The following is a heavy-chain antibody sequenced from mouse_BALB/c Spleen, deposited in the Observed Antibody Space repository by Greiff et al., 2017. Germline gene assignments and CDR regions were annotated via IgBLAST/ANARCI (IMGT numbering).Heavy chain of an antibody. D-gene: IGHD2-14*01. CDR3: AREDYRYDGRFAY. J-gene: IGHJ3*01. Sequence: EVMLVESGGGLVKPGGSLKLSCAASGFTFSSYAMSWVRQTPEKRLEWVASISSGGSTYYPDSVKGRFTISRDNARNILYLQMSSLRSEDTAMYYCAREDYRYDGRFAYWGQGTLVTVSA. CDR1: GFTFSSYA. V-gene: IGHV5-6-5*01. CDR2: ISSGGST.